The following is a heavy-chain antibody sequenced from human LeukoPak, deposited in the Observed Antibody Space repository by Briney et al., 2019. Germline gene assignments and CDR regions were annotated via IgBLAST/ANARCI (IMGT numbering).Heavy chain of an antibody. CDR2: ISAYNGNT. V-gene: IGHV1-18*01. CDR3: AREMNDYGDHYFDY. CDR1: GYTFTSYV. D-gene: IGHD4-17*01. Sequence: VASVNVSCKASGYTFTSYVISWVRQAPGQGLEWMGWISAYNGNTNYAQKLQGRVTMTTDTSTSTAYMELRSLRSDDTAVYYCAREMNDYGDHYFDYWGQGTLVTVSS. J-gene: IGHJ4*02.